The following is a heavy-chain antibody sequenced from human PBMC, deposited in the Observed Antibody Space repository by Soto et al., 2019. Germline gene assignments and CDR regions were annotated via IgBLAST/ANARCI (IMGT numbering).Heavy chain of an antibody. CDR1: GLTFSNFA. D-gene: IGHD3-10*01. V-gene: IGHV3-23*01. J-gene: IGHJ4*01. CDR3: AKDTDHYYGGSGSPLDY. Sequence: PGGALRLSCAASGLTFSNFALSWVRQAPGKGLEWVSGISGSGGTTYYADSVKGRFTISRDNSKNTVHLQMNSLRAEDTAVYYCAKDTDHYYGGSGSPLDYWGHGTLVTVSS. CDR2: ISGSGGTT.